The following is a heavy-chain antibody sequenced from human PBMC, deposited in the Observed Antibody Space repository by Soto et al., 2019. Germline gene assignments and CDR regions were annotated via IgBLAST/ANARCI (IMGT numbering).Heavy chain of an antibody. D-gene: IGHD1-1*01. CDR3: AKTGTTPFDY. CDR1: GFTFSDHY. J-gene: IGHJ4*02. Sequence: GGSLRLSCAASGFTFSDHYMDWVRQAPGKGLEWVGRTRNKANSYTTEYAASVKGRFTISRDDSKNSLYLQMNSLKTEDTAVYYCAKTGTTPFDYWGQGTLVTVSS. V-gene: IGHV3-72*01. CDR2: TRNKANSYTT.